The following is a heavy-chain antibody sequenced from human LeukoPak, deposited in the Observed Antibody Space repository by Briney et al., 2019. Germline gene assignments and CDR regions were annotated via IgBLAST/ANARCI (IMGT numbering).Heavy chain of an antibody. CDR1: GGSFSGYY. CDR2: INHSGST. Sequence: SETLSLTCAVYGGSFSGYYWSWIRQPPGKRLEWIGEINHSGSTNYNPSLKSRVTISVDTSKNQFSLKLSSVTAADTAVYYCARGPAAMIGEDYYGMDVWGKGTTVTVSS. D-gene: IGHD2-2*01. CDR3: ARGPAAMIGEDYYGMDV. V-gene: IGHV4-34*01. J-gene: IGHJ6*04.